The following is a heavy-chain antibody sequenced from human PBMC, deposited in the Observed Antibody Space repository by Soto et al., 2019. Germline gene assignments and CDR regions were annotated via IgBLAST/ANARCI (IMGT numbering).Heavy chain of an antibody. J-gene: IGHJ1*01. CDR2: IYYSGST. CDR3: ARYMHAGFHHYFVP. Sequence: SATLSLTCTFPGCTIISVGYYWIWIRQHPGKGLEWIGYIYYSGSTNYNPSLKSRVTISVDTSKNQLSLKMTSMTAADTAVYYWARYMHAGFHHYFVPWGPGLRVTVSS. CDR1: GCTIISVGYY. D-gene: IGHD2-2*01. V-gene: IGHV4-61*08.